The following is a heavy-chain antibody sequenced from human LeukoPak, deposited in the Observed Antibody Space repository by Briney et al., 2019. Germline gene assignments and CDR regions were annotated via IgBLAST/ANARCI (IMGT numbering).Heavy chain of an antibody. D-gene: IGHD4-17*01. CDR2: IYSGGTT. CDR1: GFTVNSNY. CDR3: ARDFHGDYGFDY. V-gene: IGHV3-66*01. J-gene: IGHJ4*02. Sequence: PGGSLRLSCAASGFTVNSNYMSWVRQAPGMGLEWVSVIYSGGTTYYADSVKGRFTISRDNAKNSLYLQMNSLRAVNTAVYYCARDFHGDYGFDYWGQGTLVTVSS.